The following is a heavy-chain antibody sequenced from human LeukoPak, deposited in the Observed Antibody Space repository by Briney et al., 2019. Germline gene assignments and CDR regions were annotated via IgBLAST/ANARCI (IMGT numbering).Heavy chain of an antibody. J-gene: IGHJ4*02. CDR3: ARDRGGVYYDILTGTVDY. Sequence: PGGSLRLSCAASGFTFSTYAMHWVRQAPGKGLEWVAAISYDGSNKNYADSVKGRFTISRDNSKNTLYLQMNSLRAEDTAVCYCARDRGGVYYDILTGTVDYWGQGTLVTVSS. CDR2: ISYDGSNK. V-gene: IGHV3-30*04. CDR1: GFTFSTYA. D-gene: IGHD3-9*01.